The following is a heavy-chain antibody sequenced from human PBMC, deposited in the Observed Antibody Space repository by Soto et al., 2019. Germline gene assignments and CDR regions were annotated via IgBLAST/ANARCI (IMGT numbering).Heavy chain of an antibody. V-gene: IGHV5-10-1*01. CDR1: GDSFAVYW. CDR2: IDPSDSQT. CDR3: ARXLYDTDTDPNLQDSFDS. D-gene: IGHD5-18*01. J-gene: IGHJ4*02. Sequence: GVFMKISWRGAGDSFAVYWIPWVSQKTGKGIEWMGRIDPSDSQTYYSPSFRGHVTISVTKSITTVFLQWSSLRASDTAMYYCARXLYDTDTDPNLQDSFDSWGQGTPVTGYS.